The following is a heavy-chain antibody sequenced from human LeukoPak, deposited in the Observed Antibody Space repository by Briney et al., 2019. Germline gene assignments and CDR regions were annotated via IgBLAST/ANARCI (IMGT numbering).Heavy chain of an antibody. Sequence: GASVKVSCKVSGYTLTELSMHWVRQAPGKGLEWMGWMNPNSGNTGYAQKFQGRVTMTRNTSISTAYMELSSLRSEDTAVYYCARGPTGRTIFGVVIIRYYFDYWGQGTLVTVSS. CDR3: ARGPTGRTIFGVVIIRYYFDY. J-gene: IGHJ4*02. V-gene: IGHV1-8*01. CDR2: MNPNSGNT. D-gene: IGHD3-3*01. CDR1: GYTLTELS.